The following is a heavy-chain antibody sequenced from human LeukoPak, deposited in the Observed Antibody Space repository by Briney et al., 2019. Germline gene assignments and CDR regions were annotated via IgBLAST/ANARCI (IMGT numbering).Heavy chain of an antibody. Sequence: ASVKVSCKASGYTFTGYYMHWVRQAPGQGLEWMGWINPNSGGTNYAQKFQGRVTMTRDTSINTAYMELSRLRSDDTAVYYCARAHSSSSGPLDYWGQGTLVTVSS. V-gene: IGHV1-2*02. CDR2: INPNSGGT. D-gene: IGHD6-6*01. J-gene: IGHJ4*02. CDR1: GYTFTGYY. CDR3: ARAHSSSSGPLDY.